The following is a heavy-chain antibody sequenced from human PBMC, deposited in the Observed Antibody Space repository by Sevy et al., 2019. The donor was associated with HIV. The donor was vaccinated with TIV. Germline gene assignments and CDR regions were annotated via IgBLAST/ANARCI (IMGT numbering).Heavy chain of an antibody. CDR2: ISYTGNT. CDR1: GGSISSGNYY. J-gene: IGHJ5*02. V-gene: IGHV4-30-4*01. D-gene: IGHD2-15*01. CDR3: ARDATEYTNSSVWFDP. Sequence: SETLSLTCTVSGGSISSGNYYWHWIRQPPGKGLEWIGYISYTGNTYYNPSLKGPVTISVDTSNNQFSLRLTSVTAADTAVYYCARDATEYTNSSVWFDPWSQGTLVTVSS.